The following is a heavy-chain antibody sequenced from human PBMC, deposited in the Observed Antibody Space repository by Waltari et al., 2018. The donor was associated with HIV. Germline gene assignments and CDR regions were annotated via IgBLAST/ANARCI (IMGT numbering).Heavy chain of an antibody. CDR2: IWYDGIKK. Sequence: QVQLVESGGGVVQPGRSLSLSCAVSGFTFSSYGMHWVRQAPGKGLEWVAVIWYDGIKKYYADSVKGRFTISRDNSKNTLYLQMNSLRDEDTAVYYCARGVHDFYYGMDVWGQGTSVTVSS. J-gene: IGHJ6*02. CDR1: GFTFSSYG. CDR3: ARGVHDFYYGMDV. V-gene: IGHV3-33*01.